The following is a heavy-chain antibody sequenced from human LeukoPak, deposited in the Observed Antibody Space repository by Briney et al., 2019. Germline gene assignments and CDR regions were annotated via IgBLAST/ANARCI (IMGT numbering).Heavy chain of an antibody. CDR2: IYYSGTT. D-gene: IGHD3-3*02. CDR3: ARDLRGAFD. V-gene: IGHV4-61*01. Sequence: KASETLSLTCTVSGGSVSSGSYYWSWIRQPPGKGLEWIGYIYYSGTTNYHPSLKIRVTISVDTSKNQFPLKLSSVTAADTAVYYCARDLRGAFDWGQGTLVTVSS. J-gene: IGHJ4*02. CDR1: GGSVSSGSYY.